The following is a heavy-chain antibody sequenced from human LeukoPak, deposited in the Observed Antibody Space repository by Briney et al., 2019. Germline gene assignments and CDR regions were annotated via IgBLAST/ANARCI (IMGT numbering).Heavy chain of an antibody. Sequence: SETLSLTCTVSGYSISSGYYWGWIRQPPGKGLEWIGSIYHSGSTYYNPSLKSRVTISVDTSKNQFSLKLSSVTAADTAVYYCARSRIFNSGWSPTPYYFDYWGQGTLVTVSS. D-gene: IGHD6-19*01. CDR2: IYHSGST. CDR1: GYSISSGYY. J-gene: IGHJ4*02. V-gene: IGHV4-38-2*02. CDR3: ARSRIFNSGWSPTPYYFDY.